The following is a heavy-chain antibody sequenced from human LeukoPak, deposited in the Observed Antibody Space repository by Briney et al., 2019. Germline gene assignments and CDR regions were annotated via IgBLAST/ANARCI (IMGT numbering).Heavy chain of an antibody. CDR3: ARGDYDFWSGYPTDY. D-gene: IGHD3-3*01. CDR1: GYTFTGYY. CDR2: INPNSGGT. V-gene: IGHV1-2*02. J-gene: IGHJ4*02. Sequence: ASVKVSCKASGYTFTGYYMHWVRQAPGQGLEWMGWINPNSGGTNYVQKFQGRVTMTRDTSISTAYMELSRLRSDDTAVYYCARGDYDFWSGYPTDYWGQGTLVTVSS.